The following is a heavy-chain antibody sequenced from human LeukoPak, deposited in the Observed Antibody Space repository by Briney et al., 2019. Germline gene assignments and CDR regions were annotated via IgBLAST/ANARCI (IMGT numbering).Heavy chain of an antibody. CDR1: GLTVSSYS. J-gene: IGHJ4*02. CDR2: LPPDELGI. Sequence: GGSLRLSCVASGLTVSSYSMNWVRQAPGMGLVWVSRLPPDELGIIYADSVKGRFTVSRDNAKNTVYLQMNNLRVDDTAMYYCVGTIASRGSEYWGQGALVTVSS. CDR3: VGTIASRGSEY. D-gene: IGHD6-6*01. V-gene: IGHV3-74*01.